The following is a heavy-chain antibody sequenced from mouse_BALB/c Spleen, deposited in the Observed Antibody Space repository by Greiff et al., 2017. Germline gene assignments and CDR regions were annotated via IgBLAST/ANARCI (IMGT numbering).Heavy chain of an antibody. V-gene: IGHV5-4*02. Sequence: EVQVVESGGGLVKPGGSLKLSCAASGFTFSDYYMYWVRQTPEKRLEWVATISDGGSYTYYPDSVKGRFTISRDNAKNNLYLQMSSLKSEDTAMYYCARITTATYYYAMDYWGQGTSVTVSS. CDR3: ARITTATYYYAMDY. J-gene: IGHJ4*01. D-gene: IGHD1-2*01. CDR1: GFTFSDYY. CDR2: ISDGGSYT.